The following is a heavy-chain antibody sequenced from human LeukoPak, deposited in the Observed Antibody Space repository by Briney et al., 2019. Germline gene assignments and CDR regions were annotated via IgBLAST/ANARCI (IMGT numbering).Heavy chain of an antibody. CDR1: GFTVSSNY. CDR2: IYSSGST. CDR3: GRDGGRPYYYGSGSPYYFDY. D-gene: IGHD3-10*01. V-gene: IGHV3-66*01. J-gene: IGHJ4*02. Sequence: GGSLRLSCAASGFTVSSNYVSWVRQAPGKGLEWVSVIYSSGSTNYADSVKGRFTISRDNSKSTLYLQMKSLRAEDTAVYYCGRDGGRPYYYGSGSPYYFDYWGQGTLVTVSS.